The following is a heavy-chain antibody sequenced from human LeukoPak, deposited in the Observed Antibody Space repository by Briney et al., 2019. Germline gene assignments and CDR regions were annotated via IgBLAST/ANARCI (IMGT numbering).Heavy chain of an antibody. CDR2: IKEDGSEK. J-gene: IGHJ4*02. V-gene: IGHV3-7*01. Sequence: GGSLRLSCAASGFTFRDYWMSWVRQAPGKGLEWVANIKEDGSEKYNVDSVKGRFTISRDNAKTSLYLQMNSLRVEDTAVYYCAVGDRTFDYWGQGTLVTVSS. CDR1: GFTFRDYW. CDR3: AVGDRTFDY. D-gene: IGHD5-24*01.